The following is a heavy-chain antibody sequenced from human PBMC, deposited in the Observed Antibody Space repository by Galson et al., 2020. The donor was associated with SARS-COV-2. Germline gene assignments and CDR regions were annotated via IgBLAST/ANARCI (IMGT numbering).Heavy chain of an antibody. J-gene: IGHJ4*02. Sequence: GESLKISCKASGYTFTSYDINWVRQAAGQGLEWMGWMNPNSRNTGYAQKFQGRVTMTRNTSISTAYMELSSLRSEDTAVYYCARAQYSSGWYGGPYYFDFWGQGTLVTVSS. V-gene: IGHV1-8*01. CDR2: MNPNSRNT. CDR1: GYTFTSYD. D-gene: IGHD6-19*01. CDR3: ARAQYSSGWYGGPYYFDF.